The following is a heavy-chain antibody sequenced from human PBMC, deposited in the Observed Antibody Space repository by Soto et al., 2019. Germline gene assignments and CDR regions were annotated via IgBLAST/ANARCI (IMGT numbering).Heavy chain of an antibody. CDR3: ALEHYGSSYNYYYYYTDV. CDR2: ISAYNDNT. Sequence: GASVKVSCKASGYTFTSYGISWVRQAPGQGLEWMGWISAYNDNTNYAQKLQGRVTMTTDTSTSTAYMELRSLRSDDTAVYYCALEHYGSSYNYYYYYTDVWGKGTTVTVSS. D-gene: IGHD6-6*01. CDR1: GYTFTSYG. J-gene: IGHJ6*03. V-gene: IGHV1-18*01.